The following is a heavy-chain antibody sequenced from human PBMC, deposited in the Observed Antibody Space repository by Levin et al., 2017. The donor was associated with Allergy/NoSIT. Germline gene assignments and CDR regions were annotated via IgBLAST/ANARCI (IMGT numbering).Heavy chain of an antibody. J-gene: IGHJ6*02. CDR1: GGSISDDSYY. CDR3: AGEPNSPYYYHYGLDV. Sequence: PSQTLSLPCTVSGGSISDDSYYWAWVRQPPGKGLEWIGSIYYDGSAYYNPSLKTRLTISVDTSKNQFSLRVNSVTAADTAVYYCAGEPNSPYYYHYGLDVWGQGTSVTVSS. V-gene: IGHV4-39*07. D-gene: IGHD2/OR15-2a*01. CDR2: IYYDGSA.